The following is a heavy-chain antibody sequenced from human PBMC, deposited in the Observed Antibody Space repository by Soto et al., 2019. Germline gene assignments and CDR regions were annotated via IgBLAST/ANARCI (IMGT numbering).Heavy chain of an antibody. CDR2: LYYSGST. CDR3: ARSVLGYCSSNSCYAITGTKYYYYYMDV. Sequence: SETLSLTCTVSGGSITSTSYYWGWIRQPPGKGLEWIGSLYYSGSTYYNPSLKSRVTISVDTSKNQFSLKLNSVTAADTALYYCARSVLGYCSSNSCYAITGTKYYYYYMDVWGKGTTVTVSS. D-gene: IGHD2-2*01. V-gene: IGHV4-39*01. CDR1: GGSITSTSYY. J-gene: IGHJ6*03.